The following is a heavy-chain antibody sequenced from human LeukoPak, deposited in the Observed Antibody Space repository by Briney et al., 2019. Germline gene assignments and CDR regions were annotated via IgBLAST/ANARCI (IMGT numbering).Heavy chain of an antibody. Sequence: SETLSLTCTVSGGSISSSSYYWGWIRQPPGKGLEWIGSIYYSGSTYYNPSLKSRVTISVDTSKNQFSLKLSSVTAADTAVYYCASRGYGSGSYYRYWGQGTLVTVSS. J-gene: IGHJ4*02. D-gene: IGHD3-10*01. CDR1: GGSISSSSYY. CDR2: IYYSGST. CDR3: ASRGYGSGSYYRY. V-gene: IGHV4-39*01.